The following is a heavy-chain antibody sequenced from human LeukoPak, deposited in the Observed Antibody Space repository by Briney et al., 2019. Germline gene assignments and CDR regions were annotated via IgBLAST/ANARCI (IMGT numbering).Heavy chain of an antibody. CDR3: ARLKFYDSTGYSPGHYMDV. CDR1: SGPIYSYY. D-gene: IGHD3-22*01. CDR2: LYRSVGT. Sequence: AETLSLTCTVSSGPIYSYYWSWIRQPAGKGLEWIGRLYRSVGTNYNPSLKNRVTMSVDTSKNQFALKLSAVTAADTAVYFCARLKFYDSTGYSPGHYMDVWGKGITVTVSS. J-gene: IGHJ6*03. V-gene: IGHV4-4*07.